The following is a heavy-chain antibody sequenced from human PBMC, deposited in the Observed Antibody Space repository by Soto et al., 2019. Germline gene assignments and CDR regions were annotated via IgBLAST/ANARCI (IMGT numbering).Heavy chain of an antibody. CDR2: IIPILGIA. Sequence: QVQLVQSGAEVKKPGFSVKVSCKASGGTFSSYTISWVRQAPGQGLEWMGRIIPILGIANYAQKFQGRVTITADKSTSTAYMELSSLRSEDTAVYYCASAKSSSSGIFDYWGQGTLVTVSS. CDR3: ASAKSSSSGIFDY. J-gene: IGHJ4*02. D-gene: IGHD6-6*01. V-gene: IGHV1-69*02. CDR1: GGTFSSYT.